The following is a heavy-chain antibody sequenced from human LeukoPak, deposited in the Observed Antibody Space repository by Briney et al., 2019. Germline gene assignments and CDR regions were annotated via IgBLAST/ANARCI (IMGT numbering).Heavy chain of an antibody. Sequence: GGSLRLSCAASGFTFSSYGMHWVRQAPGKGLEWVAVISYDGSNKYYADSVKGRFTISRDNSKNTLYLQMNSLRAEDTAVYYCAKQHYYDSSGYSGAADYWGQGTLVTVSS. CDR1: GFTFSSYG. CDR2: ISYDGSNK. J-gene: IGHJ4*02. V-gene: IGHV3-30*18. CDR3: AKQHYYDSSGYSGAADY. D-gene: IGHD3-22*01.